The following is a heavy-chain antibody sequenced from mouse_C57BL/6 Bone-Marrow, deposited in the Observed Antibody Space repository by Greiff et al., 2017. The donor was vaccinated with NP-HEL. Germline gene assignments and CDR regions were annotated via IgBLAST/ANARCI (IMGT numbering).Heavy chain of an antibody. CDR1: GYTFTSYW. CDR2: IDPNSGGT. V-gene: IGHV1-72*01. D-gene: IGHD1-1*01. Sequence: QVHVKQPGAELVKPGASVKLSCKASGYTFTSYWMHWVKQRPGRGLEWIGRIDPNSGGTKYNEKFKGKATLTVDKPSSTAYMQLSSLTSEDSAVYYCARAGITTVVLDYWGQGTTLTVSS. J-gene: IGHJ2*01. CDR3: ARAGITTVVLDY.